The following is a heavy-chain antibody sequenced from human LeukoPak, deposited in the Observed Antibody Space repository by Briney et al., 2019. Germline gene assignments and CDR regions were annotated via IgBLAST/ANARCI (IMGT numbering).Heavy chain of an antibody. Sequence: GGSLRLSCAASGFTFSSYAMSWVRQAPGKGLEWVSAISGSGGSTYYADSVKGRFTISRDNSKNTLYLQMNSLRAEDTAVYYCARGGKSYVLRYFDWLPLGEFDYWGQGTLVTVSS. CDR3: ARGGKSYVLRYFDWLPLGEFDY. CDR1: GFTFSSYA. D-gene: IGHD3-9*01. J-gene: IGHJ4*02. CDR2: ISGSGGST. V-gene: IGHV3-23*01.